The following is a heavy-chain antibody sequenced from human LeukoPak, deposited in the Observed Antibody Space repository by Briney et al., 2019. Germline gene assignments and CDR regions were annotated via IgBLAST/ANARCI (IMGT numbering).Heavy chain of an antibody. J-gene: IGHJ3*02. V-gene: IGHV4-4*07. CDR2: IYTSGST. D-gene: IGHD2-2*01. CDR3: AKDMGLVPAATHDAFDI. CDR1: GGSIRSYY. Sequence: PSETLSLTCTVSGGSIRSYYWTWIRQPAGKGLEWIGRIYTSGSTKYNPSLKSRVTMSVDTSKNQFSLKLNSVTAADTAVYYCAKDMGLVPAATHDAFDIWGKGTMVTVSS.